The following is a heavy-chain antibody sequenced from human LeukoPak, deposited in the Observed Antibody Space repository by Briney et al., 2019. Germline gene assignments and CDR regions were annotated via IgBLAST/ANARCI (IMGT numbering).Heavy chain of an antibody. CDR1: GFTFSSYE. J-gene: IGHJ4*02. CDR2: ISSSGSTK. V-gene: IGHV3-48*03. D-gene: IGHD3-16*02. Sequence: GGSLRLSCAASGFTFSSYEMNWVRQAPEKGLERVSDISSSGSTKYYADSVKGRFTISRDNAKNTLYLQMNSLRAEDTAVYYCARAGYDYVWGSYLVDYWGQGTLVTVSS. CDR3: ARAGYDYVWGSYLVDY.